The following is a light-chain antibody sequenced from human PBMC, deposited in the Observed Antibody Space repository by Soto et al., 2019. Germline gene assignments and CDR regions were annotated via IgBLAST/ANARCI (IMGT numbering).Light chain of an antibody. CDR3: QSADSSGTYQV. Sequence: YELTQPPSVSVSPGQTARITCSGDALPKQYAYWYQQKPGQAPVLVIYKDSERPSGIPERFSGSSSGTTVTLTISGVQAEDEADYYCQSADSSGTYQVFGGGTKLTVL. CDR2: KDS. J-gene: IGLJ3*02. V-gene: IGLV3-25*03. CDR1: ALPKQY.